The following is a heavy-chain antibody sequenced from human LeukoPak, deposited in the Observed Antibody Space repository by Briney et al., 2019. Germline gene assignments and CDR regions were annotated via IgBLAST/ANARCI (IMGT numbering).Heavy chain of an antibody. CDR2: INSDGSST. Sequence: GGSLRLSCAASGFTFSSYWMHWVRHAPGKGLVWVSRINSDGSSTSYADSVKGRFTISRDNAKNSLFLQINSLRAEDTAVYYCANGGTYSSGPWGQGALVTVSS. D-gene: IGHD3-22*01. J-gene: IGHJ5*02. CDR3: ANGGTYSSGP. V-gene: IGHV3-74*01. CDR1: GFTFSSYW.